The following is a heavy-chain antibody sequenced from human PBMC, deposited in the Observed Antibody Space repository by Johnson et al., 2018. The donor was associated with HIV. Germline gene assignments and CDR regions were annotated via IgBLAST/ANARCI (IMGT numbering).Heavy chain of an antibody. J-gene: IGHJ3*01. CDR3: VKGVVGAEYAFDL. CDR2: IYSGGYT. D-gene: IGHD1-26*01. CDR1: GFTFDDYG. Sequence: QVQLVESGGGLVQPGGSLRLSCPASGFTFDDYGMNWVRQAPGKGLEGVPIIYSGGYTNYAESVKGRFTISRDNSKNTLYLQMNSLRAEDTAVYYCVKGVVGAEYAFDLWGQGTVVTVSS. V-gene: IGHV3-NL1*01.